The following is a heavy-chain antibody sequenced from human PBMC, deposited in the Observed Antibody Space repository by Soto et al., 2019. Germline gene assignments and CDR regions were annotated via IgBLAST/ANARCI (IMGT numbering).Heavy chain of an antibody. CDR1: GYSFTSYW. J-gene: IGHJ6*02. CDR2: IDPSDSYT. V-gene: IGHV5-10-1*01. CDR3: ARHFGMATKNYYYYYGMDV. Sequence: PGESLKISCKGSGYSFTSYWISWVRQMPGKGLEWMGRIDPSDSYTNYSPSFQGHVTISADKSICTAYLQWSSLKASDTAMYCCARHFGMATKNYYYYYGMDVWGQGTTVTVSS. D-gene: IGHD5-12*01.